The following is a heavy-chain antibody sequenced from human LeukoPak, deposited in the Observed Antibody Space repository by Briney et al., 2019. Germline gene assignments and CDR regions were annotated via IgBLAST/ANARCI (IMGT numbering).Heavy chain of an antibody. Sequence: PGRSLRLSCAASGFTFSSYAMHWVRQAPGKGLEWVAVISYDGSNKYYADSVKGRFTISRDNSKNTLYLQMNSLRAEDTAVYYCAGVQQRLDAFDYWGQGTLVTVSS. D-gene: IGHD6-25*01. CDR3: AGVQQRLDAFDY. J-gene: IGHJ4*02. CDR2: ISYDGSNK. CDR1: GFTFSSYA. V-gene: IGHV3-30*04.